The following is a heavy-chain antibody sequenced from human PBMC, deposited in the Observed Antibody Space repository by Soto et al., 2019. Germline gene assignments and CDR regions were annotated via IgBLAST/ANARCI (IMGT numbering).Heavy chain of an antibody. CDR1: GFTFSSYA. Sequence: GGSLRLSCAASGFTFSSYAMSWVRQAPGKGLEWVSAISGSGGSTYYADSVKGRFTISRDNSKNTLYLQMNSLRAEDTAVYYCARDASGYCSSTSCLNWFDPWGQGTLVTVSS. D-gene: IGHD2-2*01. V-gene: IGHV3-23*01. CDR2: ISGSGGST. CDR3: ARDASGYCSSTSCLNWFDP. J-gene: IGHJ5*02.